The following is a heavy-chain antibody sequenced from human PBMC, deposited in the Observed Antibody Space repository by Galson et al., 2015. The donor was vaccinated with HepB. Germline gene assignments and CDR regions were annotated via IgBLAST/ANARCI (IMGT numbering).Heavy chain of an antibody. CDR2: IRYDGSNK. D-gene: IGHD3-10*01. CDR3: AKGRGSGSYGAFDI. V-gene: IGHV3-30*02. Sequence: SLRLSCAASGFTFSSYGMHWVRQAPGKGLEWVAFIRYDGSNKYYADSVKGRFTISRDNSKNTLYLQMNSLRAEDTAVYYCAKGRGSGSYGAFDIWGQGTMVTVSS. CDR1: GFTFSSYG. J-gene: IGHJ3*02.